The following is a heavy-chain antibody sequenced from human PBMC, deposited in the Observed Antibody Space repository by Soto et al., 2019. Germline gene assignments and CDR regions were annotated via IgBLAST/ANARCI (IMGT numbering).Heavy chain of an antibody. D-gene: IGHD2-2*01. CDR2: IWYDGSNK. CDR3: ARDLSTSQVGY. J-gene: IGHJ4*02. V-gene: IGHV3-33*01. Sequence: QVRLVGSGGGVVQPGRSLRLSCAASGFTFSSYGMHWVRQAPGKGLEWVAVIWYDGSNKYYADSVKGRFTISRVNSKTPLYLLMNSLRAEAPAVYSWARDLSTSQVGYWGQGTLVTVAS. CDR1: GFTFSSYG.